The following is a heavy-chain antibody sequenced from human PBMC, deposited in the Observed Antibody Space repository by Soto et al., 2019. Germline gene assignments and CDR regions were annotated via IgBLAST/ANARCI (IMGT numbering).Heavy chain of an antibody. CDR3: VRDPGIGFFDY. D-gene: IGHD3-10*01. V-gene: IGHV3-72*01. CDR1: GFIFSDHY. J-gene: IGHJ4*02. CDR2: AKNKPNRYTT. Sequence: GGSLRLSCAASGFIFSDHYMDWVRQAPGQGLEWVGRAKNKPNRYTTEYAASVKGRFIISRGDSKNSLYLQMNSLKTEDTAVYYCVRDPGIGFFDYWGQGALVTVSS.